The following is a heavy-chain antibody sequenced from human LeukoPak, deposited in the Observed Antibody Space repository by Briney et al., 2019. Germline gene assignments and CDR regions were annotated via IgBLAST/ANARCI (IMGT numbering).Heavy chain of an antibody. D-gene: IGHD3-10*01. Sequence: RSETLSLTCTVFRYSLSSGYYWGWIRQPPGKGLEWIGTAYHSGTTDYNPSLKSRVAISVDTSKNQFSLKLNSVTAADTAVYYCASRDALADNYFDSWGQGTLVTVSS. J-gene: IGHJ4*02. V-gene: IGHV4-38-2*02. CDR1: RYSLSSGYY. CDR2: AYHSGTT. CDR3: ASRDALADNYFDS.